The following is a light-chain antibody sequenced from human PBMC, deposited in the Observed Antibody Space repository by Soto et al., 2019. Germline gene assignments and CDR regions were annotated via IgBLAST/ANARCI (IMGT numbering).Light chain of an antibody. CDR1: RGFGSVT. CDR2: ATS. Sequence: DIVLTQSPGTLSLSPGERATFPCGAVRGFGSVTLAWYQQNPGRAPGLLIYATSSRATGIPDRFSGSGSGTDFTLTISRLEPEDFAVYFCQQYNTSPWTCGQGTTVEIK. J-gene: IGKJ1*01. V-gene: IGKV3-20*01. CDR3: QQYNTSPWT.